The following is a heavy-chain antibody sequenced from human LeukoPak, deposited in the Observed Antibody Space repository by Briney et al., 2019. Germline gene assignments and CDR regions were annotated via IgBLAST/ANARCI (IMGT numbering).Heavy chain of an antibody. CDR3: ARGKTGAVVVDG. D-gene: IGHD3-22*01. J-gene: IGHJ4*02. Sequence: SETLSLTCAVYGGSFSGYYWSWIRQPPGKGLEWIGEINHSGSTNYNPSLKSRVTISVDTSKNQFSLKLSSVTAADTAVYYCARGKTGAVVVDGWGQGTLVTVSS. V-gene: IGHV4-34*01. CDR1: GGSFSGYY. CDR2: INHSGST.